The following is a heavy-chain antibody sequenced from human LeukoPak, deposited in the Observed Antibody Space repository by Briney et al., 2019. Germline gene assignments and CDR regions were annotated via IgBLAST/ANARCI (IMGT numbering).Heavy chain of an antibody. CDR2: INAGNGDT. CDR3: ARDPRSGYHDF. V-gene: IGHV1-3*01. Sequence: GASVKVSCKASGYTFSSYAIQWVRQAPGQRLEWMGWINAGNGDTKYSQRFQGRVTITRDTSANTACMELSSLRSEDTAVYYCARDPRSGYHDFWGQGTLVTVSS. CDR1: GYTFSSYA. D-gene: IGHD3-22*01. J-gene: IGHJ4*02.